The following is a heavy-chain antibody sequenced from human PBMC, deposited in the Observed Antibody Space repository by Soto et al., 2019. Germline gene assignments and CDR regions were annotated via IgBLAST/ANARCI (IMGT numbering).Heavy chain of an antibody. D-gene: IGHD5-12*01. Sequence: SETLSLTCTVSGASISAFYWSWIRQPPGKGLEWIGHTYYTGSTGYNPSLKSRVTISVDTSKNQFSLNLTSVTPADTAVYYCARRRDGYTVVWFGPWGQGPLVTVPS. CDR1: GASISAFY. CDR3: ARRRDGYTVVWFGP. CDR2: TYYTGST. J-gene: IGHJ5*02. V-gene: IGHV4-59*01.